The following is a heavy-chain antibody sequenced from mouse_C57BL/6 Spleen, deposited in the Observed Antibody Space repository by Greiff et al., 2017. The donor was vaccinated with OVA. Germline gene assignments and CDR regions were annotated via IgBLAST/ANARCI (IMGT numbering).Heavy chain of an antibody. CDR3: ARPGLTGTVRYFDY. Sequence: QVQLQQSGAELVMPGASVKLSCKASGYTFTSYWMHWVKQRPGQGLEWIGEIDPSDSYTNYNQKFKGKSTLTVDKSSSTAYMQLSSLTSEDSAVYYCARPGLTGTVRYFDYWGQGTTLTVSS. V-gene: IGHV1-69*01. J-gene: IGHJ2*01. D-gene: IGHD4-1*01. CDR1: GYTFTSYW. CDR2: IDPSDSYT.